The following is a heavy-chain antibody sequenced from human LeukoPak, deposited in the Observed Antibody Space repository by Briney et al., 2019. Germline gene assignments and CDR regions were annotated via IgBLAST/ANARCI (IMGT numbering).Heavy chain of an antibody. CDR2: ISSSSTTI. CDR3: ARESPGTTVFDY. D-gene: IGHD1-1*01. Sequence: PGGSLRLSCAASGFTFSSYSMMWVRQAPGKGLEWVSYISSSSTTIHYADSVKGRFTISRDNAKNSLYLQMNSLRAEDTAVYYCARESPGTTVFDYWGQGTLVTVSS. CDR1: GFTFSSYS. V-gene: IGHV3-48*04. J-gene: IGHJ4*02.